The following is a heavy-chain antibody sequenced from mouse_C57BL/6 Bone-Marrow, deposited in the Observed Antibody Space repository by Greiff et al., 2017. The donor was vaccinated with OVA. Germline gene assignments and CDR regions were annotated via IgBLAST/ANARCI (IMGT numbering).Heavy chain of an antibody. D-gene: IGHD1-1*01. CDR2: IDPENGDT. J-gene: IGHJ1*03. Sequence: EVQLQQSGAELVRPGASVKLSCTASGFNIKDDYMHWVKPRPEQGLEWIGWIDPENGDTEYASKFQGKATITADTSSNTAYLQLSSLTSEDTAVYYCTSTVVATNWYFDVWGTGTTVTVSS. CDR1: GFNIKDDY. CDR3: TSTVVATNWYFDV. V-gene: IGHV14-4*01.